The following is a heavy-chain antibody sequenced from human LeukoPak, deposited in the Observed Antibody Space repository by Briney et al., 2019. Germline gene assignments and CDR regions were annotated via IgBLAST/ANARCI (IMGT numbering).Heavy chain of an antibody. CDR2: INPNSGGA. D-gene: IGHD1-26*01. CDR3: ARPGAVWNFDY. Sequence: ASVKVPCKPSGYTFIDYYLHWVRQAPGQGPEWMGWINPNSGGATYAQKFQGRVTMTRDTSISAAYMELNRLTSDDTAVYYCARPGAVWNFDYWGQGTLVTVSS. J-gene: IGHJ4*02. CDR1: GYTFIDYY. V-gene: IGHV1-2*02.